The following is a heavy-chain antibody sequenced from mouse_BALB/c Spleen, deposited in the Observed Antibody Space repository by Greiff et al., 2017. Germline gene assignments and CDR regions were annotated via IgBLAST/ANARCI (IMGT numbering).Heavy chain of an antibody. CDR1: GYTFTSYW. CDR2: IYPGDGDT. J-gene: IGHJ4*01. V-gene: IGHV1-87*01. Sequence: VQLHQSGAELARPGASVKLSCKASGYTFTSYWMQWVKQRPGQGLEWIGAIYPGDGDTRYTQKFKGKATLTADKSSSTAYMQLSSLASEDSAVYYCAREVGYDGYYVAMDYWGQGTSVTVSS. D-gene: IGHD2-3*01. CDR3: AREVGYDGYYVAMDY.